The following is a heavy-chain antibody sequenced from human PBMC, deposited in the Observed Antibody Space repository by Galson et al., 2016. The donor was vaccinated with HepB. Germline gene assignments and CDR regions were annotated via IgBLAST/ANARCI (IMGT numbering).Heavy chain of an antibody. Sequence: ALVKPTQTLTLTCTFSGFSLSTSGVGVGWIRQPPGKALEWLALISGDNDKRSTPSLKSRLTTTKDTSKNQVVLTMTNMDPVDTATYYCAHRYRGYNRDDGDFDYWGQGTLVTVSS. J-gene: IGHJ4*02. D-gene: IGHD1-1*01. CDR3: AHRYRGYNRDDGDFDY. CDR1: GFSLSTSGVG. V-gene: IGHV2-5*02. CDR2: ISGDNDK.